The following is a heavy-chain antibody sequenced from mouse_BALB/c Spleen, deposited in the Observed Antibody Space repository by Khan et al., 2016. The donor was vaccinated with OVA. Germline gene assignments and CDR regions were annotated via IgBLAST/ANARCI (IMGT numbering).Heavy chain of an antibody. CDR3: ADHLTGSFVY. J-gene: IGHJ3*01. V-gene: IGHV5-6*01. D-gene: IGHD4-1*01. CDR1: GFTFSSYS. CDR2: ISSGGDYT. Sequence: EVELVESGGDLVKPGGSLKLSCAASGFTFSSYSMSWVRPTPDKRLEWVASISSGGDYTYYPDSVKGRFTISRDNAKNTLYLQMSDLKSEETAMYYCADHLTGSFVYWGQGTLVTVSA.